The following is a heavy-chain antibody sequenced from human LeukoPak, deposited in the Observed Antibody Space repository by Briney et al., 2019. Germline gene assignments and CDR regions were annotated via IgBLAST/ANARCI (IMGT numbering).Heavy chain of an antibody. CDR1: GFTFSSYG. J-gene: IGHJ5*02. V-gene: IGHV3-30*18. CDR2: ISYDGSNK. CDR3: AKDRDLDTIPGS. D-gene: IGHD5-12*01. Sequence: GRSLRLSCAASGFTFSSYGMPWVRQAPGKGLEWVAVISYDGSNKYYADSVKGRFTISRDNSKNTLYLQMNSLRAEDTAVYYCAKDRDLDTIPGSWGQGTLVTVSS.